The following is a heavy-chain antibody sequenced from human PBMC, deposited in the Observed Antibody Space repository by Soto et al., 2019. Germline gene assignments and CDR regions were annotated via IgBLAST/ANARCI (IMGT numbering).Heavy chain of an antibody. V-gene: IGHV3-23*01. D-gene: IGHD3-3*01. J-gene: IGHJ4*02. CDR2: VSGRGGDT. CDR1: GCSFSSFA. Sequence: EVHLLQSGGGLVQPGWSLRLSCAASGCSFSSFALSWVRQSPGKGLEWVAAVSGRGGDTYYANSVKGRFTISRDNSQNTLFLQMNSLRAEDSAIYYCAKDPNYDFWSGFSAVYFDYWGQGTLVTVSS. CDR3: AKDPNYDFWSGFSAVYFDY.